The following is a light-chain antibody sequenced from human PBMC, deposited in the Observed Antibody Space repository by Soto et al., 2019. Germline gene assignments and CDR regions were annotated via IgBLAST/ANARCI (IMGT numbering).Light chain of an antibody. V-gene: IGKV1-5*01. J-gene: IGKJ2*01. Sequence: DIPMTQSPSTLSASVGDTVTITCRASQSISTWMAWFQQKPGKAPKLLIYDASTLGGGVPSRFSVSASGPEFSLTISSLQPDDCATYYCQHDDCYPYSFGPGTKVEI. CDR2: DAS. CDR1: QSISTW. CDR3: QHDDCYPYS.